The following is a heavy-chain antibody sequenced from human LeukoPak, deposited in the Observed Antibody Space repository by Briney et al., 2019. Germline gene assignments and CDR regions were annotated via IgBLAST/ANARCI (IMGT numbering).Heavy chain of an antibody. D-gene: IGHD3-3*01. CDR3: ARHVRFEGVDY. V-gene: IGHV3-7*01. Sequence: GGSLRLSCAASGFIFTSYWMSWVRQAPGKGLEWVANIKQDGSEKYYVDSVKGRFTISRDSAKNSLFLQMSSLRAEDTAVYYCARHVRFEGVDYWGQGTLVTVSS. CDR2: IKQDGSEK. CDR1: GFIFTSYW. J-gene: IGHJ4*02.